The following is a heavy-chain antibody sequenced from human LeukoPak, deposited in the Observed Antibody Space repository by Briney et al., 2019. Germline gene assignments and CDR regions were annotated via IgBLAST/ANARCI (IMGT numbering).Heavy chain of an antibody. D-gene: IGHD3-10*01. Sequence: ASVKVSCKASGYTFTSYYMHWVRQAPGQGLEWMGIINPSGGSTSYAQKFQGRVTITADESTSTAYMELSSLRSEDTAVYYCARGIAYYYGSGYYYYYMDVWGKGTTVTISS. V-gene: IGHV1-46*01. CDR1: GYTFTSYY. CDR2: INPSGGST. J-gene: IGHJ6*03. CDR3: ARGIAYYYGSGYYYYYMDV.